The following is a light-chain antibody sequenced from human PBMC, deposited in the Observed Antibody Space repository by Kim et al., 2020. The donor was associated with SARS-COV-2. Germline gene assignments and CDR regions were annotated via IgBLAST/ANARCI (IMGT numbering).Light chain of an antibody. CDR1: SLGSKN. CDR2: YDR. V-gene: IGLV3-21*04. J-gene: IGLJ3*02. CDR3: QVWDTDNDHWV. Sequence: SYELTQPPSVSVVPGETARVTCGGSSLGSKNVHWYQQKPGQAPVLVISYDRDRPSGIPERFSGSNFGNTATLTISRVEAGDEADYYCQVWDTDNDHWVFGGGTQLTVL.